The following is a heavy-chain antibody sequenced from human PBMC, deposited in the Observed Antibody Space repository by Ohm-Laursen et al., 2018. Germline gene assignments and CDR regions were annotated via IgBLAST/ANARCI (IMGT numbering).Heavy chain of an antibody. J-gene: IGHJ2*01. CDR1: GYSISSGYY. CDR3: ARDRMGATIGYFDL. V-gene: IGHV4-38-2*02. CDR2: IYHSGST. D-gene: IGHD1-26*01. Sequence: SETLSLTCAVSGYSISSGYYWGWLRQPPGKGLEWIGSIYHSGSTYYNPSLKSRVIISVETSKNKFSLKLSSVTAADTAVYYCARDRMGATIGYFDLWGRGTLVTVSS.